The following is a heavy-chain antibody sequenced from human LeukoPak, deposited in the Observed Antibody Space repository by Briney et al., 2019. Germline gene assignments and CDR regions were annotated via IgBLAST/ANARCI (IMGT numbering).Heavy chain of an antibody. J-gene: IGHJ5*01. CDR3: TRSPSLITINWFDS. CDR2: IRTKTYGGTT. D-gene: IGHD3-9*01. V-gene: IGHV3-49*04. Sequence: GRSLRLSCTASGFTFGDHAMSWVRQAPGKGLEWVGFIRTKTYGGTTQYAASVKGRFTVSRDDSKSIAYLQMYSLKTEDTAVYYCTRSPSLITINWFDSGGQGTVVTVSS. CDR1: GFTFGDHA.